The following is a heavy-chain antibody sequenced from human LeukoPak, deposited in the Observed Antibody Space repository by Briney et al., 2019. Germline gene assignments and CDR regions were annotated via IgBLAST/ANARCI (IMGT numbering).Heavy chain of an antibody. J-gene: IGHJ6*02. CDR2: ISGSGGST. CDR3: AKENYDFWSGYYTPSGMDV. D-gene: IGHD3-3*01. CDR1: GFTFSSYA. V-gene: IGHV3-23*01. Sequence: GGSLRLSCAASGFTFSSYAMSWVRRAPGKGLEWVSAISGSGGSTYYADSVKGRFTISRDNSKNTLYLQMNSLRAEDTAVYYCAKENYDFWSGYYTPSGMDVWGQGTTVTVSS.